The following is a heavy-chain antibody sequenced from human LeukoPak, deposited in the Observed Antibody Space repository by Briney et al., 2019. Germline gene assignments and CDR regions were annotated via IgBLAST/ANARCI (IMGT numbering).Heavy chain of an antibody. J-gene: IGHJ4*02. D-gene: IGHD3-22*01. V-gene: IGHV1-18*01. CDR2: ISAYNGNT. Sequence: ASVKVSCKASGYTFTSYGISWVRQAPGQGLEWMGWISAYNGNTNYAQKLQGRVTMTTDTSTSTAYMELRSLRSDDTAVYYCARVLEYYYDSSRYPDYWGQGTLVTVSS. CDR3: ARVLEYYYDSSRYPDY. CDR1: GYTFTSYG.